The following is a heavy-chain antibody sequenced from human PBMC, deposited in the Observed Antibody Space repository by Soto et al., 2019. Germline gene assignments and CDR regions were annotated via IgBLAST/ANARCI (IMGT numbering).Heavy chain of an antibody. J-gene: IGHJ6*02. CDR1: GFTFSSCA. V-gene: IGHV3-23*01. CDR2: IIDSGAST. Sequence: EVQLLESGGGLVQPGGSLRLSCAASGFTFSSCAMGWVRQAPGKGLEWVSDIIDSGASTYYADSVKGRFTISRDNSKSTLYLHMNSLRAEDTALSYCAKERSYYYYYGVDVWGQGTTVTVSS. CDR3: AKERSYYYYYGVDV.